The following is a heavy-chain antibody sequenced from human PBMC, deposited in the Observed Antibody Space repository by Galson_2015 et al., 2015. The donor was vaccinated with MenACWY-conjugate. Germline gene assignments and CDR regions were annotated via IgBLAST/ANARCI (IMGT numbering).Heavy chain of an antibody. Sequence: SGAEVKQPGESLKISCKGSGYSFTNYWIGWVRQMPGRGLEWMGLIDPHNSNTRYSPSFQGQVTISADESISTAFLQWNSLQASDTAMYYCARHPPGGRGMDVWGQGTTVTVSS. V-gene: IGHV5-51*01. CDR3: ARHPPGGRGMDV. J-gene: IGHJ6*02. CDR1: GYSFTNYW. D-gene: IGHD1-26*01. CDR2: IDPHNSNT.